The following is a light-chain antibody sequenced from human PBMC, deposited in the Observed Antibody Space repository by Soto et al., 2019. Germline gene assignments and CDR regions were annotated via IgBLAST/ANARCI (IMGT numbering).Light chain of an antibody. CDR1: QSVSSIY. J-gene: IGKJ1*01. CDR2: GAS. V-gene: IGKV3-20*01. CDR3: KQYGSSHRT. Sequence: EIVLTQSPGTLSLSPGQTATLSCRASQSVSSIYLAWYQQKPGQAPRLLIYGASRRATGIPDRFSGSESETDFTLTIRRLEPEDFAVYYCKQYGSSHRTFGQGTKVDNK.